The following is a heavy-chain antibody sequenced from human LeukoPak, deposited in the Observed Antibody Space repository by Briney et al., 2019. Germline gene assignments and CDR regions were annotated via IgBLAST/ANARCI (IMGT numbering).Heavy chain of an antibody. V-gene: IGHV3-21*01. D-gene: IGHD5-18*01. Sequence: PGGSLRLSCAASGFTFSSYSINWVRQAPGKGLEWVSSISGSSSYIYYADSVKGRFTISRDNAKNSLYLQMNSLRAEDTAVYYCARGLGYSYAFDIWGQGTMVTVSS. CDR3: ARGLGYSYAFDI. CDR2: ISGSSSYI. J-gene: IGHJ3*02. CDR1: GFTFSSYS.